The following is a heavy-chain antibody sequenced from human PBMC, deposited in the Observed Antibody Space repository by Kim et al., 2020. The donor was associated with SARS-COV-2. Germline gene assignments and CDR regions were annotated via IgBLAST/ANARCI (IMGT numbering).Heavy chain of an antibody. Sequence: GGSLRLSCVGSGFPFSSYSMNWVRQAPGKGLEWVSSISSRSTKTRYADSVEGRFTISRDNAKNSLHLQMDSLRAEDTAVYYCARGFSNYGPDYYFDHWGQGTLVTASS. V-gene: IGHV3-21*06. D-gene: IGHD3-10*01. J-gene: IGHJ4*02. CDR1: GFPFSSYS. CDR3: ARGFSNYGPDYYFDH. CDR2: ISSRSTKT.